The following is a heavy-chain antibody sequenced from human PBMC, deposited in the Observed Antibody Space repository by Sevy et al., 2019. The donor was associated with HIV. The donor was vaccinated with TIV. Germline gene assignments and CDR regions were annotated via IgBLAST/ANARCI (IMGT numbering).Heavy chain of an antibody. V-gene: IGHV1-2*02. CDR1: GYTFIAHY. J-gene: IGHJ4*02. CDR3: ARVQRGGVPDY. Sequence: ASVKVSCTSSGYTFIAHYLHWVRQAPGQGLEWMGWINPESGDTTYTEKFQGRVTMTRDTSISTAYMEVITLRSDDTAVYFCARVQRGGVPDYWGQGTLVTVSS. D-gene: IGHD3-10*01. CDR2: INPESGDT.